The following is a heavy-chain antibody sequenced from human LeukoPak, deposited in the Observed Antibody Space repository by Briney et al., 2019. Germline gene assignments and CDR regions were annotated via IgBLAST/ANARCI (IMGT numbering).Heavy chain of an antibody. D-gene: IGHD6-19*01. CDR2: ISAYNGDT. V-gene: IGHV1-18*04. CDR1: GYTFTSYG. J-gene: IGHJ4*02. Sequence: ASVKVSCKASGYTFTSYGISWVRQAPGQGLEWMGWISAYNGDTDYAQKLQGRVTMTTDTSTSTASMELRSLRSDDPAVYYCASQGGGYSSGWYDFDYWGQGTLVTVSS. CDR3: ASQGGGYSSGWYDFDY.